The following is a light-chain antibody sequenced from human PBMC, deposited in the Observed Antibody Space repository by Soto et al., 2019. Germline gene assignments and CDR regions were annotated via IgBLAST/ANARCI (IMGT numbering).Light chain of an antibody. CDR2: DAS. V-gene: IGKV1-5*01. CDR3: QQYSSYAPLT. Sequence: DIQMTQSPSTLSASVGDRVTITCRASQSISSWLAWYQQKPGKAPKLLIYDASSLESGVPSRFSGSGSGTEFTLTISSLQPDEFATYYCQQYSSYAPLTFGGGTKVDIK. CDR1: QSISSW. J-gene: IGKJ4*01.